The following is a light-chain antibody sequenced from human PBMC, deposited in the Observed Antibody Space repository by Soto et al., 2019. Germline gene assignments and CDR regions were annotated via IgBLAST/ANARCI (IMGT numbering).Light chain of an antibody. CDR3: QQSYDTVAIT. CDR2: VAS. CDR1: QRISTY. Sequence: DIQMTQSPSSLSPSVVYRATITCRASQRISTYLNWYQQKPGQAPKLLIYVASLLQSGVPSRFSGSGSGTDFTLTISGLQPEDFATYYCQQSYDTVAITFGQGTRLEIK. V-gene: IGKV1-39*01. J-gene: IGKJ5*01.